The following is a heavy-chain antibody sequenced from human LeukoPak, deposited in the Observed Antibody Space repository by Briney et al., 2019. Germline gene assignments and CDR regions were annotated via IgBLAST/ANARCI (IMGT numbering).Heavy chain of an antibody. V-gene: IGHV1-69*05. D-gene: IGHD3-10*01. CDR2: IIPIFGTA. CDR1: GGTFSSYA. CDR3: ASGVGTRSDY. Sequence: SVKVSCKASGGTFSSYAISWVRQAPGQGLEWMGGIIPIFGTANYAQKFQGRVTMTRDTSTSTVYMELSSLRSEDTAVYYCASGVGTRSDYWGQGTLVTVSS. J-gene: IGHJ4*02.